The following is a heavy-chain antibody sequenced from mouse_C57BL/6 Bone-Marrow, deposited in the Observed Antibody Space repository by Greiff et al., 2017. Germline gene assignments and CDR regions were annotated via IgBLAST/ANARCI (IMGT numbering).Heavy chain of an antibody. Sequence: VKLVESGPGLVQPSQSLSITCTVSGFSLTSYGVHWVRQPPGKGLEWLGVIWSGGSTDYNAAFISRLSISKDNSKSQVFLKMNRRQADDTAIYYCAKSSLYGRFAYWGQGTLVTVSA. D-gene: IGHD1-1*01. CDR3: AKSSLYGRFAY. V-gene: IGHV2-4*01. CDR1: GFSLTSYG. CDR2: IWSGGST. J-gene: IGHJ3*01.